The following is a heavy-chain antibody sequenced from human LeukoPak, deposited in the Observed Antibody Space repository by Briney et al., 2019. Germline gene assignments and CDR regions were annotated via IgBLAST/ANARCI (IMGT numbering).Heavy chain of an antibody. CDR1: GGSMSSSSYF. J-gene: IGHJ3*02. D-gene: IGHD6-19*01. CDR2: IYYSGST. Sequence: SETLSLTCSVSGGSMSSSSYFWGWIRQPPGKGLEWIGNIYYSGSTYYNPSLKSRVTISVDTSKNQFSLKLSSVTAADTAVYYCARQDSSGWYLFDAFDIWGQGTMVTVSS. V-gene: IGHV4-39*01. CDR3: ARQDSSGWYLFDAFDI.